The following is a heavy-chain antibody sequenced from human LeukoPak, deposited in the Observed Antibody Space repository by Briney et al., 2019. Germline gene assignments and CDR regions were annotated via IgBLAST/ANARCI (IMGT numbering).Heavy chain of an antibody. J-gene: IGHJ4*02. D-gene: IGHD2-21*01. Sequence: GGSLRLSCAASGFTFSSYGMHWVRQAPGKGLEWVAFIRYDGSNNYYADSVKGRFTISRDNSKNTLYLQMNSLRAEDTAMYYCAKDGGDGYFYYFDYWGLGTLVTVSS. CDR3: AKDGGDGYFYYFDY. CDR1: GFTFSSYG. CDR2: IRYDGSNN. V-gene: IGHV3-30*02.